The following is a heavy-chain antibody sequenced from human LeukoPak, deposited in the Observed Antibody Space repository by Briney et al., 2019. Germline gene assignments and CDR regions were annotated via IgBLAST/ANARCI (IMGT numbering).Heavy chain of an antibody. CDR2: ISGSGGGT. V-gene: IGHV3-23*01. D-gene: IGHD6-19*01. CDR3: AKDPKPGSDRGWGFDY. J-gene: IGHJ4*02. Sequence: GSLRLSCAASGFTFSSYAMSWVRQAPGKGLEWVSAISGSGGGTYYSDSVKGRFTISTDNSTNTLYLQMNSLRAEDTAVYYCAKDPKPGSDRGWGFDYWGQGTLVTVSS. CDR1: GFTFSSYA.